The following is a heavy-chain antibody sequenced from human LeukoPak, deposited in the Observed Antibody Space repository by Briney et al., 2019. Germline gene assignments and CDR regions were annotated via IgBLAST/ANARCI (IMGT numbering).Heavy chain of an antibody. CDR3: ARPNRYCSSTSCYALDY. V-gene: IGHV4-30-4*01. Sequence: SQTLSLTCTVSGGSISSGDYYWSWIRQPPGKGLEWIGYIYYSGSTYYNPSLKSRLTISIDTSKSQFSLKLSSVTAADTAVYYCARPNRYCSSTSCYALDYWGQGTLVTVSS. J-gene: IGHJ4*02. CDR1: GGSISSGDYY. D-gene: IGHD2-2*01. CDR2: IYYSGST.